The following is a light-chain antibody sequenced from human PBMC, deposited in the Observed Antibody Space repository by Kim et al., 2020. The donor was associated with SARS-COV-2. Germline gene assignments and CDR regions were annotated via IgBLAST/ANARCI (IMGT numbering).Light chain of an antibody. Sequence: QSVCISCTGTSSDVGGYNYVSWYQQYPGKAPKLMIYDVTKRPAGVPDRFSGSKSGNTASLTISALQAEDEADYYCCSYAGSYTLYVFGTGTKVTVL. CDR2: DVT. CDR3: CSYAGSYTLYV. CDR1: SSDVGGYNY. J-gene: IGLJ1*01. V-gene: IGLV2-11*01.